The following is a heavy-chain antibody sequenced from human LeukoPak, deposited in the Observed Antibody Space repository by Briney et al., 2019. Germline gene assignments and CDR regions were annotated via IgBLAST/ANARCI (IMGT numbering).Heavy chain of an antibody. V-gene: IGHV1-8*01. CDR2: TNPKSGNT. D-gene: IGHD1-26*01. Sequence: GASVKVSCKASGYTFTSYDINWVRQATGQGLEWMGWTNPKSGNTGYAQKFQGRVTMTRSTSISTAYMELRSLRSEDTAVYYCAGVTGSIDYWGQGTLVTVSS. CDR3: AGVTGSIDY. CDR1: GYTFTSYD. J-gene: IGHJ4*02.